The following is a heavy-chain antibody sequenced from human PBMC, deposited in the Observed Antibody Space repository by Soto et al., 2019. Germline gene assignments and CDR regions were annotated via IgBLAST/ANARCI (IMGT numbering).Heavy chain of an antibody. Sequence: QVHLVESGGGVVRPGGSLRLSCAASGFTFSTHAMHWVRQAPGKGLEWVALISYDGTTKYYADSVKGRFTISRDNSKNTLYLQMNSLRGEDMAIYYCARDRPYSSSWYPEYWGQGTLVNVSS. D-gene: IGHD6-13*01. V-gene: IGHV3-30-3*01. CDR3: ARDRPYSSSWYPEY. CDR1: GFTFSTHA. CDR2: ISYDGTTK. J-gene: IGHJ4*02.